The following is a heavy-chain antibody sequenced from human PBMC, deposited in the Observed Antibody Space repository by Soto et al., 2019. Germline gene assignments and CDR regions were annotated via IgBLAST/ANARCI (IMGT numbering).Heavy chain of an antibody. CDR3: ARAPGANGGYYFDY. CDR1: GGSFSGYY. Sequence: QVQLQQWGAGLLKPSETLSLTCAVYGGSFSGYYWSWIRQPPGKGLEWIGEINHSGSTNYNPSLKSRVTISVDTSKNQFSLKLSFVTAADTAVYYCARAPGANGGYYFDYWGQGTLVTVSS. V-gene: IGHV4-34*01. J-gene: IGHJ4*02. D-gene: IGHD7-27*01. CDR2: INHSGST.